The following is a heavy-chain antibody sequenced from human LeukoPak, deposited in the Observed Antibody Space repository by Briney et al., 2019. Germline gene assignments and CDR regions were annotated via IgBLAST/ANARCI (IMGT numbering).Heavy chain of an antibody. CDR1: GFTFSSYG. D-gene: IGHD1-26*01. CDR2: IRYDGSNK. V-gene: IGHV3-30*02. Sequence: GGSLRLSCAASGFTFSSYGMHWVRQAPGKGLEWVAFIRYDGSNKYYADSVKGRFTISRDNSKNTLYLQMNSLRAEDTAVYYCAKGSSAYARSNWFDPWGQGTLVTVSS. J-gene: IGHJ5*02. CDR3: AKGSSAYARSNWFDP.